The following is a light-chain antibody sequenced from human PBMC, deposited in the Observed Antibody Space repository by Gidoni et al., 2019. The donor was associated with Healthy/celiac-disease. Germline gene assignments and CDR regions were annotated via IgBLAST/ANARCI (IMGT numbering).Light chain of an antibody. CDR1: SLRSSY. Sequence: SSELTQDPAVSVALGQTVRITCQGDSLRSSYASWYQQKPGQAPVLVIYGKNNRPSGIPDRFSGSSSGNTASLTITGAQAEDEADYYCNSRDSSGNHLVFGGGTKLTVX. CDR3: NSRDSSGNHLV. J-gene: IGLJ2*01. CDR2: GKN. V-gene: IGLV3-19*01.